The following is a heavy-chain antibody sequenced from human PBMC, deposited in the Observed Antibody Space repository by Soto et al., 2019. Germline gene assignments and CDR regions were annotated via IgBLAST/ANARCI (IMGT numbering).Heavy chain of an antibody. Sequence: GASVKVSCKASGGTFSSYAISWVRQAPGQGLEWMGGIIPIFGTANYAQKFQGRVTITADKSTSTAYMELSSPRSEDTAVYYCAREEDYGGNSVGNDYWGQGTLVTVSS. CDR1: GGTFSSYA. CDR3: AREEDYGGNSVGNDY. CDR2: IIPIFGTA. D-gene: IGHD4-17*01. V-gene: IGHV1-69*06. J-gene: IGHJ4*02.